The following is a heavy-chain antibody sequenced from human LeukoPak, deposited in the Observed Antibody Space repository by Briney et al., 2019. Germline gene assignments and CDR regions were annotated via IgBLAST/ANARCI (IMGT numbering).Heavy chain of an antibody. Sequence: PGGSLRLSCAASGFIFTKYWMHWVRQAPGKGLVWVSHVNSDGSATSYADSVKGRFTISRDNAKNTVHLHMNSLRVEDTAVYYCTSLYETNWGQGTLVTVSS. D-gene: IGHD2/OR15-2a*01. J-gene: IGHJ4*02. CDR1: GFIFTKYW. CDR2: VNSDGSAT. V-gene: IGHV3-74*01. CDR3: TSLYETN.